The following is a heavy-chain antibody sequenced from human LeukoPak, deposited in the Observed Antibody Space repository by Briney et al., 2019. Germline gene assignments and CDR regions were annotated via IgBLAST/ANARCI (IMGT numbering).Heavy chain of an antibody. Sequence: QPGGSLRLSCAASGFTFSSYAMGWVRQAPGKGLEWVAVIWYDGSNKYYADSVKGRFTISRDNSKNTLYLQVNSLRAEDTAVYYCAKNPPGSGSYGHPDYWGQGTLVTVSS. CDR3: AKNPPGSGSYGHPDY. V-gene: IGHV3-33*06. D-gene: IGHD3-10*01. J-gene: IGHJ4*02. CDR2: IWYDGSNK. CDR1: GFTFSSYA.